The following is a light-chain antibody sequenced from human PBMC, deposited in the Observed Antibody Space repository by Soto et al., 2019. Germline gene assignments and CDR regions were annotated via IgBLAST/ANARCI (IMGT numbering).Light chain of an antibody. CDR3: QQRGNWPLT. CDR1: QSVSTY. V-gene: IGKV3-11*01. J-gene: IGKJ4*01. CDR2: YAS. Sequence: EIVLTQSPATLSLSPGERATLSCRASQSVSTYLAWYQQKPGQAPRLLRYYASNRATGIPARFSGSGSGTDFTLTISSLEPADFALYYCQQRGNWPLTFCGGTKVEIK.